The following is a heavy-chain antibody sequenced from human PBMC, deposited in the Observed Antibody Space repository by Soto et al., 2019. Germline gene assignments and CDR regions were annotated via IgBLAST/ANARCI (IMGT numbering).Heavy chain of an antibody. CDR1: GGSISTYY. CDR3: ARERYSFRSNDY. Sequence: QVQLQESGPGLVKPSETLSLTCTVSGGSISTYYWSWIRQPAGKGLEWIGRIYTSGTTNYNPSLKSRATMSLDTSKNQFSLKLSSVTAADTAVYYCARERYSFRSNDYWGQGTLVTVSS. CDR2: IYTSGTT. V-gene: IGHV4-4*07. D-gene: IGHD5-18*01. J-gene: IGHJ4*02.